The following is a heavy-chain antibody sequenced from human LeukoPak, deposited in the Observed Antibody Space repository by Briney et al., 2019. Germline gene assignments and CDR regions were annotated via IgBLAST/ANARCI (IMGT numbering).Heavy chain of an antibody. CDR2: ISGSGGSA. Sequence: PGGSLRLSCAASGFTFSSYAMSWVRQAPGNGLEWVSAISGSGGSAYYADSVKGRFTISRDNSKNTLYLQMNSLRAEVTAVYYCAKVRAIVVVTAAFDIWGQGTMVTVSS. CDR1: GFTFSSYA. CDR3: AKVRAIVVVTAAFDI. D-gene: IGHD2-21*02. J-gene: IGHJ3*02. V-gene: IGHV3-23*01.